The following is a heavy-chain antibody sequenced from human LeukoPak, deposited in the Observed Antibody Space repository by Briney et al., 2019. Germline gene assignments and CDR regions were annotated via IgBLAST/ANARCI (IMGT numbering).Heavy chain of an antibody. V-gene: IGHV1-69*05. CDR1: GGTFSSYA. CDR2: IIPIFGTA. Sequence: ASVKVSCKASGGTFSSYAISWVRQAPGQGPEWMGGIIPIFGTANYAQKFQGRVTITTDESTSTAYMELSSLRSEDTAVYYCARVITTGSRYYFDYWGQGTLVTVSS. D-gene: IGHD4-11*01. J-gene: IGHJ4*02. CDR3: ARVITTGSRYYFDY.